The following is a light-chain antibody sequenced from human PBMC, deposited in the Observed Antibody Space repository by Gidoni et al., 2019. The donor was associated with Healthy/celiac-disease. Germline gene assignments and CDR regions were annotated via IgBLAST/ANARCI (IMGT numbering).Light chain of an antibody. V-gene: IGKV1-5*01. CDR1: QSISTW. CDR2: DAS. J-gene: IGKJ4*01. CDR3: QQYKSFSLT. Sequence: DIKMTQSPSTLSASVGDRVTITCRASQSISTWLAWYQQKPGKAPKLLIYDASSLESGVPSRFSGSGSGTDFTLTISSLRPDDFAAYYCQQYKSFSLTFGGGTKVEIK.